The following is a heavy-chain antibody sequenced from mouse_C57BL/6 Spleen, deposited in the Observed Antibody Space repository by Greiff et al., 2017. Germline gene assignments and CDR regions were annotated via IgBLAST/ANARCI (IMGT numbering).Heavy chain of an antibody. J-gene: IGHJ4*01. D-gene: IGHD4-1*02. CDR1: GYTFTSYW. V-gene: IGHV1-50*01. CDR2: IDPSDSYT. CDR3: ARVSTGGNAMDY. Sequence: QVQLQQPGAELVKPGASVKLSCKASGYTFTSYWMQWVKQRPGQGLEWIGEIDPSDSYTNYTQKFKGKATFTVDTSSSTACMQLSSLTSEDSAVYYCARVSTGGNAMDYWGQGTSVTVSS.